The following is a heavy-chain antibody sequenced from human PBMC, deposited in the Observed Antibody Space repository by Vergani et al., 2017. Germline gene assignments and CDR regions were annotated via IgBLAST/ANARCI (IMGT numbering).Heavy chain of an antibody. CDR2: INAGNGNT. V-gene: IGHV1-3*01. D-gene: IGHD3-22*01. Sequence: QVQLVQSGAEVKKPGASVKVSCKASGYTFTSYAMHWVRQAPGQRFEWMGWINAGNGNTKYSQKFQGRVTITRDTSASTAYMELSSLRSEDTAVYYCARGPGYYDSSGYYPEGDYWGQGTLVTVSS. CDR1: GYTFTSYA. J-gene: IGHJ4*02. CDR3: ARGPGYYDSSGYYPEGDY.